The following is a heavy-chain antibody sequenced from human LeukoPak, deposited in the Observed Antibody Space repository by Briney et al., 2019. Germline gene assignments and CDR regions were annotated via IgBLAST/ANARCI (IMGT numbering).Heavy chain of an antibody. CDR3: ARTAARRFDY. Sequence: ASVKVSCKASGYTFPSFFMHWVRQAPGQGLEWMGIINPTGGSTTYAQKFQGRVTMTRDTSTSTVYMELSSLRSDDTAVYYCARTAARRFDYWGQGTLVTVSS. V-gene: IGHV1-46*01. J-gene: IGHJ4*02. CDR1: GYTFPSFF. D-gene: IGHD6-6*01. CDR2: INPTGGST.